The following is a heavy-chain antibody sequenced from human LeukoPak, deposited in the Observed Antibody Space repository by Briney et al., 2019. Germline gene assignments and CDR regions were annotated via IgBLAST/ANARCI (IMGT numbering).Heavy chain of an antibody. CDR1: GYIFTGYY. V-gene: IGHV1-18*04. D-gene: IGHD6-19*01. CDR3: VAYSSGWYGGFDY. Sequence: ASVKVSCKASGYIFTGYYIHWVRQAPGQGLEWMGWISAYNGNTNYAQKLQGRVTMTTDTSTSTAYMELRSLRSDDTAVYYCVAYSSGWYGGFDYWGQGALVTVSS. J-gene: IGHJ4*02. CDR2: ISAYNGNT.